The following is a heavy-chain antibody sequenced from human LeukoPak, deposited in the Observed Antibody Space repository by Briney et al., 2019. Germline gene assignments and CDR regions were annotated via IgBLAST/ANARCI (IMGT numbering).Heavy chain of an antibody. V-gene: IGHV1-69*01. Sequence: PLKVSSTASVGTFTTYAISWVRQAPGHGLEWMGGIIPFSGVASYAHKFAGRVTITADESTNTAYMERSSLRSEDTATYYCASAISEYSSGYYHYYFYMDVWGKGTTVTVSS. CDR1: VGTFTTYA. CDR2: IIPFSGVA. CDR3: ASAISEYSSGYYHYYFYMDV. J-gene: IGHJ6*03. D-gene: IGHD5-18*01.